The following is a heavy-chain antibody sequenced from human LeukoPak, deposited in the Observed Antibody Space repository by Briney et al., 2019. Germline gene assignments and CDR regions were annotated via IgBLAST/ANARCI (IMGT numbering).Heavy chain of an antibody. CDR3: ARYHMVNRGVNWFDP. D-gene: IGHD4-23*01. V-gene: IGHV4-4*07. CDR2: IETSGTT. J-gene: IGHJ5*02. Sequence: KPSETLSLTCTVSGGSINSYYWSWIRQPAGKGLEWVGRIETSGTTKYNPSLNSRATISVDTSKNQFSLKLNSVTAADTAVYYCARYHMVNRGVNWFDPWGQGILVTVSS. CDR1: GGSINSYY.